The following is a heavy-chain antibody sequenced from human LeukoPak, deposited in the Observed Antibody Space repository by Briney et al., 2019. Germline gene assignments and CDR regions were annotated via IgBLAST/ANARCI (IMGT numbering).Heavy chain of an antibody. CDR2: IIPIFGTA. CDR1: GGTFSSYA. D-gene: IGHD5-18*01. CDR3: ARVAHTAMVQYYFDY. Sequence: SVKVSCKASGGTFSSYAISWVRQAPGQGLEWMGGIIPIFGTANYAQKFQGRATITADESTSTAYMELSSLRSEDTAVYYCARVAHTAMVQYYFDYWGQGTLVTVSS. J-gene: IGHJ4*02. V-gene: IGHV1-69*13.